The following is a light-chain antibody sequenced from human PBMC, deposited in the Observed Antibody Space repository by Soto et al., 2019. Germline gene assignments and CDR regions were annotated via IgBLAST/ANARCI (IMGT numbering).Light chain of an antibody. CDR2: GAS. Sequence: EVVLTQSPATLSVSPGERATLSCRASQFLDRNLAWYQQKPGQPPRLVIYGASIRATGIPARFSGSESGTELTLTISSLQSEDFAVYYCQQYNKWPLPFGGGTKVQLK. J-gene: IGKJ4*01. CDR1: QFLDRN. V-gene: IGKV3-15*01. CDR3: QQYNKWPLP.